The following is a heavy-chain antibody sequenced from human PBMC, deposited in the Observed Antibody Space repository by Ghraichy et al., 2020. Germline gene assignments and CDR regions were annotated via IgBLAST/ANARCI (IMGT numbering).Heavy chain of an antibody. Sequence: SETLSLTCTVSGGSISSYYWSWIRQPPGKGLEWIGYIYYSGSTNYNPYLKSRVTITVDTSKNQFSLKLSSVTAADTAVEYCERVLTGKGAFDIWGQGTIVTVSS. CDR3: ERVLTGKGAFDI. D-gene: IGHD7-27*01. J-gene: IGHJ3*02. V-gene: IGHV4-59*01. CDR1: GGSISSYY. CDR2: IYYSGST.